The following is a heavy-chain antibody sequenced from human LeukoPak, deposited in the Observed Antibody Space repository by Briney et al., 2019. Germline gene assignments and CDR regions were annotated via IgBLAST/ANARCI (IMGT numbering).Heavy chain of an antibody. Sequence: GGSLRLSCAASGFTFSSYGMNWVRQAPGKGPEWVSYISSGGSTIYYADSVKGRFTISRDNAKNSLYLQMNSLRAEDTAVYYCAREYSSSVWYRRYFDYWGQGTLVTVSS. V-gene: IGHV3-48*03. D-gene: IGHD6-19*01. J-gene: IGHJ4*02. CDR3: AREYSSSVWYRRYFDY. CDR1: GFTFSSYG. CDR2: ISSGGSTI.